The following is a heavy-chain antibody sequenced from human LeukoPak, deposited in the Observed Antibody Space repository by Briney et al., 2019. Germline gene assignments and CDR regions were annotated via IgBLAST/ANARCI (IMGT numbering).Heavy chain of an antibody. J-gene: IGHJ4*02. D-gene: IGHD3-22*01. V-gene: IGHV3-30*04. CDR2: ISYDGSNK. CDR3: VRAANYYDSSGPIDY. Sequence: PGRSLRLSCAASGFTFSSYAMHWVRQAPGKGLEWVAVISYDGSNKYYADSVKGRFTISRDNSKNTLYLQMNSLRAEDTAVYYCVRAANYYDSSGPIDYWGQGTLVTVSS. CDR1: GFTFSSYA.